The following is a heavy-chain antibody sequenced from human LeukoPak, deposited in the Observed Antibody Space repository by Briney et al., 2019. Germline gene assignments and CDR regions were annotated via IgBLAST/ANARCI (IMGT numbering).Heavy chain of an antibody. CDR2: IYYSGST. J-gene: IGHJ4*02. CDR1: GGSITSYY. Sequence: PSETLSLTCTVSGGSITSYYWGWIRQPPGKGLEWIGSIYYSGSTYYNPSLKSRVTISVDTSKNQFSLKLSSVTAADTAVYYCARRTYYDFWSKRPPFDYWGQGTLVTVSS. V-gene: IGHV4-39*01. D-gene: IGHD3-3*01. CDR3: ARRTYYDFWSKRPPFDY.